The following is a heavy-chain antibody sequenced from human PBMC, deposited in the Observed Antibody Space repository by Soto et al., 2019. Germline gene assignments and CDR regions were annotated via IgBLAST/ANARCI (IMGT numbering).Heavy chain of an antibody. CDR1: GGTFSSYA. CDR3: ARSKGAIVGDCFDY. J-gene: IGHJ4*02. CDR2: IIPFFGTA. D-gene: IGHD1-26*01. Sequence: GASVKVSCKASGGTFSSYAISWVRQAPGQGLEWLGGIIPFFGTANYAQKFQGRVTITADESTNTAYMELSSLRTEDTAVYYCARSKGAIVGDCFDYWGQGTLVTVSS. V-gene: IGHV1-69*13.